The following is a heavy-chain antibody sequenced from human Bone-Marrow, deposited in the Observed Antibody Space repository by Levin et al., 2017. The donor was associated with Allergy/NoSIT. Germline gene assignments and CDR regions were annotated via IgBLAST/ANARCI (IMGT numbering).Heavy chain of an antibody. J-gene: IGHJ5*02. CDR2: IYPGDSET. V-gene: IGHV5-51*01. CDR3: ARLKDLGELYWFDP. Sequence: GESLKISCKASGYRFSSYFIAWVRQMPGKGLEWMGIIYPGDSETKYSLSFQGQVTISVDKSTSTAHLQWSSLKASDSATYYCARLKDLGELYWFDPWGQGTLVTVSS. CDR1: GYRFSSYF. D-gene: IGHD3-16*01.